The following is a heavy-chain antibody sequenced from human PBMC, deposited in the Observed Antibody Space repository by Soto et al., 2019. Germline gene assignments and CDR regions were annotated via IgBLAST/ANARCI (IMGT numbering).Heavy chain of an antibody. V-gene: IGHV3-23*01. CDR2: ISGSDGRT. Sequence: GGSLRLSCATSGFTLSSYAISWVRQAPGKGLEWVSPISGSDGRTYYTDSVKGRFTISRDNSKNTVHLQMNSLRAADTAVCYCATGTTDSRYYFDCWGQGILVTVSS. CDR3: ATGTTDSRYYFDC. D-gene: IGHD7-27*01. CDR1: GFTLSSYA. J-gene: IGHJ4*02.